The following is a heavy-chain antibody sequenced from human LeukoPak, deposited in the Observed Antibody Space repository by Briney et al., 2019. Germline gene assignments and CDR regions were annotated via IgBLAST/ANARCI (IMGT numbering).Heavy chain of an antibody. J-gene: IGHJ4*02. CDR3: ARGYDYGDHRFDY. Sequence: GGSLRLSCAASGFTFSSYWMSWVRQAPGKGLEWVANIKQDGSEKYYVDSVKGRFTISRDNAKNSLYLQMNSLRAEDTAVYYCARGYDYGDHRFDYWGQGTVVTVSS. CDR1: GFTFSSYW. CDR2: IKQDGSEK. D-gene: IGHD4-17*01. V-gene: IGHV3-7*01.